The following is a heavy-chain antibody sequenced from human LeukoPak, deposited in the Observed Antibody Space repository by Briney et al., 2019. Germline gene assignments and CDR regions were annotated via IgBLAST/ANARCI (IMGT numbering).Heavy chain of an antibody. J-gene: IGHJ6*02. CDR2: IYYGGST. CDR3: AKTSPDYDILTGSMDV. CDR1: GASINNYY. V-gene: IGHV4-59*01. D-gene: IGHD3-9*01. Sequence: SETLSLTCTVSGASINNYYWNWIRQSPGKGLEWIGYIYYGGSTKYNPSLKSRVTILVDTSKKQFSLKLNSVTAADTAVYYCAKTSPDYDILTGSMDVWGQGTAVTVSS.